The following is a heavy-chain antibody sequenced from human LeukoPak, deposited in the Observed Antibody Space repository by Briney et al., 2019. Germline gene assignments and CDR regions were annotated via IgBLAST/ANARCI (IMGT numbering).Heavy chain of an antibody. D-gene: IGHD2-8*02. V-gene: IGHV3-30*01. CDR2: ISYDGSNK. Sequence: QPGGSLRLSCAASGFTFSSYAMHWVRQAPGKGLEWVAVISYDGSNKYYADSVKGRFTISRDNSKNTLYLQMNSLRAEDTAVYYCARAVSAGGGYGAFDIWGQGTMVTVSS. CDR1: GFTFSSYA. J-gene: IGHJ3*02. CDR3: ARAVSAGGGYGAFDI.